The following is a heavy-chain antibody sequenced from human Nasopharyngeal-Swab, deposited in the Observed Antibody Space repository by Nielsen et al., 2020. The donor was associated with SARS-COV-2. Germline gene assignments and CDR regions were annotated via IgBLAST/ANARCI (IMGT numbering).Heavy chain of an antibody. CDR1: GFTFSSYW. V-gene: IGHV3-7*01. D-gene: IGHD3-3*01. CDR3: AREGYDFWSGYPAHSYYYYGMDV. Sequence: GESLKISCAASGFTFSSYWMSWVRQAPGKGLEWVANIKQDGSEKYYVDSVKGRFTISRDNAKNSLYLQMNSLRAEDTAVYYCAREGYDFWSGYPAHSYYYYGMDVWGQGTTVTVSS. J-gene: IGHJ6*02. CDR2: IKQDGSEK.